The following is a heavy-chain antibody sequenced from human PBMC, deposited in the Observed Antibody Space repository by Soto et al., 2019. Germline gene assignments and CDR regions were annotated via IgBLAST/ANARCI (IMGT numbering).Heavy chain of an antibody. CDR2: IDPSDSYT. J-gene: IGHJ4*02. Sequence: PGESLKISCKGSGYSFTSYWISWVRQMPGKGLEWMGRIDPSDSYTNYSPSFQGHVTISADKSISTAYLQWSSLKASDTAMYYCARRSRGGYSRDYYFDYWGQGTLVTVSS. CDR1: GYSFTSYW. V-gene: IGHV5-10-1*01. CDR3: ARRSRGGYSRDYYFDY. D-gene: IGHD5-12*01.